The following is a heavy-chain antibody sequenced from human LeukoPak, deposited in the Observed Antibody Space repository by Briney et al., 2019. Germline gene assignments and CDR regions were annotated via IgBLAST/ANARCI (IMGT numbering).Heavy chain of an antibody. CDR1: GGSFSGYY. CDR2: IYHSGST. V-gene: IGHV4-34*01. J-gene: IGHJ4*02. CDR3: AREDCSSTSCYLDY. Sequence: PSETLSLTCAVYGGSFSGYYWSWIRQPPGKGLEWIGYIYHSGSTYYNPSLKSRVTISVDRSKNQFSLKLSSVTAADTAVYYCAREDCSSTSCYLDYWGQGTLVTVSS. D-gene: IGHD2-2*01.